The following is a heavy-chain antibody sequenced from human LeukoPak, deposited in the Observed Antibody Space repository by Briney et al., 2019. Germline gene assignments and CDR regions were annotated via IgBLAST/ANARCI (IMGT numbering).Heavy chain of an antibody. J-gene: IGHJ1*01. CDR3: ARGGGGWSPPNFQH. CDR2: ITPIFGTA. D-gene: IGHD6-19*01. V-gene: IGHV1-69*13. Sequence: SVKVSCKASGYTFTSYGISWARQAPGQGLEWMGGITPIFGTANYAQKFQGRVTITADESTSTAYMELSSLRSEDTAVYYCARGGGGWSPPNFQHWGQGTLVTVSS. CDR1: GYTFTSYG.